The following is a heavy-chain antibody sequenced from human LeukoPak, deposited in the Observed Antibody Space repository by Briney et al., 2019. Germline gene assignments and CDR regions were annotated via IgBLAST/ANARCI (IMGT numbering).Heavy chain of an antibody. J-gene: IGHJ4*02. CDR1: GYTFSGHY. CDR2: INLNSGDT. D-gene: IGHD6-6*01. Sequence: ASVKVSCKASGYTFSGHYMFWVRQAPGQGLEWMGRINLNSGDTNYAQKFQGRVTLTRDTSITTAYMELRGLLSDDTAVYYCARGHSTSSSFDYWGQGTLVTVSS. V-gene: IGHV1-2*02. CDR3: ARGHSTSSSFDY.